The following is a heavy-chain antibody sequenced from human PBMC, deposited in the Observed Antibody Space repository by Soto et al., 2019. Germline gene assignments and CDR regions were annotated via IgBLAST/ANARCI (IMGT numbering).Heavy chain of an antibody. CDR3: ARGLSKWGFYYMDV. D-gene: IGHD7-27*01. Sequence: QVQLQQWGAGLLKPSETLSLTCAVYGGSFSGYYWSWIRQPPGKGLEWIGEINHSGSTNYKPSLKNRVTILLDTSNNPFSLKMSSVTAAATAVYYLARGLSKWGFYYMDVWGKGTTVTVSS. CDR2: INHSGST. J-gene: IGHJ6*03. CDR1: GGSFSGYY. V-gene: IGHV4-34*01.